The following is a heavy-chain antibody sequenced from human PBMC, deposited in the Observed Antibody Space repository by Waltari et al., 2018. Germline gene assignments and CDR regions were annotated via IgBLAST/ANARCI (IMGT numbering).Heavy chain of an antibody. Sequence: QVQLMQSEAEVRKPGASVKVSCKAYGYTFTSSVGYYMHWMRQAPGQGLEWMGWINPDSGGTKYAPKLQGRVTLTRDTSISTGYMELTGLRSDDTAVYYCARKMANPWYYDLWGRGTLVTVSS. CDR3: ARKMANPWYYDL. D-gene: IGHD5-12*01. CDR2: INPDSGGT. J-gene: IGHJ2*01. CDR1: GYTFTSSVGYY. V-gene: IGHV1-2*02.